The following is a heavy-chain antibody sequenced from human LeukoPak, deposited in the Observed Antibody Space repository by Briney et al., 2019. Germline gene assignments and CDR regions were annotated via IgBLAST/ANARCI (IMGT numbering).Heavy chain of an antibody. CDR2: INPNSGGT. J-gene: IGHJ4*02. Sequence: ASVKVSCKASGYTFTGYYMHWVRQAPGQGLEWMGWINPNSGGTNYAQKFQGRVTMTRDTSISTAYMELSRLRSDDTAVYYCARDIGSPQIQWLVKLVDYWGQGTLVTVSS. CDR1: GYTFTGYY. D-gene: IGHD6-19*01. CDR3: ARDIGSPQIQWLVKLVDY. V-gene: IGHV1-2*02.